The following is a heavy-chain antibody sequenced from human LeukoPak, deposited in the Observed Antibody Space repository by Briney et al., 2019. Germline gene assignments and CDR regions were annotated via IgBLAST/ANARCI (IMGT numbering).Heavy chain of an antibody. Sequence: SQTLSLTWAISGXSVSSNSSAWNWIRQSPSRGPEWLGRTRYRSKWYYDYAVSVKSRIAINPDTSKNQFSLQLNSVTPEDTAVYYCVRDDEGSHDYWGQGTLVTVSS. V-gene: IGHV6-1*01. CDR1: GXSVSSNSSA. CDR3: VRDDEGSHDY. J-gene: IGHJ4*02. CDR2: TRYRSKWYY.